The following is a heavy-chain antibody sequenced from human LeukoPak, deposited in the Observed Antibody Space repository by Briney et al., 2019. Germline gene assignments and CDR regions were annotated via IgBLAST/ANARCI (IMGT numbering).Heavy chain of an antibody. D-gene: IGHD2-2*01. CDR2: INWNGGST. CDR1: GFTFDDYG. J-gene: IGHJ6*03. CDR3: ARDHIVVVPAARRSYYYYMDV. Sequence: GGSLRLSCAASGFTFDDYGMSWVRQAPGKGLGWVSGINWNGGSTGYADSVKGRFTISRDNAKNSLYLQMNSLRAEDAALYYCARDHIVVVPAARRSYYYYMDVWGKGATVTVSS. V-gene: IGHV3-20*04.